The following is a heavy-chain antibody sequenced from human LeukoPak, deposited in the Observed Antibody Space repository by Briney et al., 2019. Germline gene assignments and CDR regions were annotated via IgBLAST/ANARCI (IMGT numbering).Heavy chain of an antibody. CDR1: GYTFIAYY. Sequence: ASVKVSCKASGYTFIAYYMHWVRQAPGQGLEWMGWVNPASGGTNYAQKFQGRVTMTRDTSIATAYMELNELTSDDTAVYYCAGQKDPRPIDYWGQGTLVTVSS. J-gene: IGHJ4*02. CDR2: VNPASGGT. CDR3: AGQKDPRPIDY. V-gene: IGHV1-2*02.